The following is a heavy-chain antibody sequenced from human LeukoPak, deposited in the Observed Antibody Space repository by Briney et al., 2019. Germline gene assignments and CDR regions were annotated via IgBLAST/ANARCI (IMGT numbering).Heavy chain of an antibody. V-gene: IGHV3-11*01. CDR1: GFTFSDYY. CDR3: ARRLTGDDAFDI. CDR2: ISSSGTTI. J-gene: IGHJ3*02. Sequence: PGGSLRLSCAASGFTFSDYYMGWIRQAPGKGLEWVSYISSSGTTIYYVDSVRGRFTISRDNANNSLYLQMNSLRAEDTAVYYCARRLTGDDAFDIWGQGTMVTVSS. D-gene: IGHD3-16*01.